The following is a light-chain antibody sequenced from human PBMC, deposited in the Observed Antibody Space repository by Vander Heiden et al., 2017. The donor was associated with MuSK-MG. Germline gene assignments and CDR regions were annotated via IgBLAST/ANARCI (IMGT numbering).Light chain of an antibody. CDR3: CSYAGNNNLV. CDR1: SSDVGNYNY. CDR2: EGT. J-gene: IGLJ2*01. V-gene: IGLV2-8*01. Sequence: QSALTQPPSASGSPGQSVTISCTGTSSDVGNYNYVSWDQQYPDKAPQLLIYEGTNPPSGVPDRFSGSKSGNTASLTVSGLQADDEAEYFCCSYAGNNNLVFGGGTKLTVL.